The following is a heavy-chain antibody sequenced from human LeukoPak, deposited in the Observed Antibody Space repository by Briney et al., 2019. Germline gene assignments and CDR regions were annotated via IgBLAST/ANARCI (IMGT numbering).Heavy chain of an antibody. J-gene: IGHJ5*02. CDR3: ARERYSSSWYNWFDP. D-gene: IGHD6-13*01. Sequence: PGGSLRLSCAASGFTVSSNYMSWVRQAPGKGLEWVSVIYSGGSTYYADSVKGRFTISRHNSKNTLYLQMNSLRAEDTAVYYCARERYSSSWYNWFDPWGQGTLVTVSS. CDR2: IYSGGST. CDR1: GFTVSSNY. V-gene: IGHV3-53*01.